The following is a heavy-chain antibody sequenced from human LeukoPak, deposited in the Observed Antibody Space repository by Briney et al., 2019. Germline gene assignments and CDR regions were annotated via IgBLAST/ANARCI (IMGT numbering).Heavy chain of an antibody. CDR2: INTNSGGL. V-gene: IGHV1-2*02. J-gene: IGHJ4*02. D-gene: IGHD3-3*01. Sequence: SVHVTCRASGYTFTDYYMHWVGPPPGQELDGVGCINTNSGGLNYGQKFQGRVTMARDTYISTAYMELSRLRSDDTAVYYCARFPSPRKYDWLARGYWGRGTLVSVP. CDR1: GYTFTDYY. CDR3: ARFPSPRKYDWLARGY.